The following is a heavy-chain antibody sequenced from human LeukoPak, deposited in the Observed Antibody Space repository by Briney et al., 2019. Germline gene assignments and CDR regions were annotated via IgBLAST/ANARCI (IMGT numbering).Heavy chain of an antibody. Sequence: SQTLSLTFAISGDTVSTNSAAWNWVRQSPSRGLEWLGRTYYRSKWYNDYAVSVKSRITINPDTSKNQLSLQLNSVTPEDTAVYYCAREGPDAFDIWGQGTMVTVSS. CDR3: AREGPDAFDI. V-gene: IGHV6-1*01. J-gene: IGHJ3*02. CDR1: GDTVSTNSAA. CDR2: TYYRSKWYN.